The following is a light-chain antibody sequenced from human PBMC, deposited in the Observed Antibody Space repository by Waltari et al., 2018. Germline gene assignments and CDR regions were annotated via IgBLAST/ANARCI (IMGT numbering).Light chain of an antibody. CDR3: QQYGSSVMYT. Sequence: VLTQSPGTLSLSPGERLTLPCRASQSLSKKYLAWYQQKPGQAPRLLIYGASSRAAGIPDRFSGSGSGTDFTLTISRLEPEDFAMYYCQQYGSSVMYTFGQGTKLEIK. J-gene: IGKJ2*01. CDR1: QSLSKKY. V-gene: IGKV3-20*01. CDR2: GAS.